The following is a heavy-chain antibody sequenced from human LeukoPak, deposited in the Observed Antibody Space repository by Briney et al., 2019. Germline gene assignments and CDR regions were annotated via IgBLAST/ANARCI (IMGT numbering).Heavy chain of an antibody. CDR2: ISAYNGNT. D-gene: IGHD3-10*01. V-gene: IGHV1-18*01. J-gene: IGHJ3*02. CDR3: ASPYGSGSRNDAFDI. Sequence: ASVKVSCKASGYTFTSYGISWVRQAPGQGLEWMGWISAYNGNTNYAQKLQGRVTMTRNTSISTAYMELSSLRSEDTAVYYCASPYGSGSRNDAFDIWGQGTMVTVSS. CDR1: GYTFTSYG.